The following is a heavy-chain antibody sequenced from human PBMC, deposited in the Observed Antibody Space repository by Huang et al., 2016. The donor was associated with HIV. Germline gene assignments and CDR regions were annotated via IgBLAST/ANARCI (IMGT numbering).Heavy chain of an antibody. J-gene: IGHJ5*02. V-gene: IGHV1-46*01. CDR1: GYTFTSYY. D-gene: IGHD3-22*01. CDR2: SNPRCGST. Sequence: QVQLVQSGAEVKKPGASVKVSCKASGYTFTSYYMHWVRQAPGQGLEWMGISNPRCGSTSYAQRFQGRVTMTRDTSTTTVYMELSSLRSEDTAVYYCARTLYYYDSSELNHWGQGTLVTVSS. CDR3: ARTLYYYDSSELNH.